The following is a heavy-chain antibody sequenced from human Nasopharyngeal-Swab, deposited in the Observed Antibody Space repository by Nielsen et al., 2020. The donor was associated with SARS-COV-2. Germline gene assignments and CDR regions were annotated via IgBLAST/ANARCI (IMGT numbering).Heavy chain of an antibody. CDR2: IHHSGPT. D-gene: IGHD1-26*01. V-gene: IGHV4-4*02. Sequence: SETLSLTCAVSGDSISGINWWSWVRQSPGQGLEWIGEIHHSGPTNYNPSLKSRVTIWSDKSKNQFSLELYSVTAADSAVYYCAREGWEAENGYDYWGQGTLVTVSS. CDR3: AREGWEAENGYDY. J-gene: IGHJ4*02. CDR1: GDSISGINW.